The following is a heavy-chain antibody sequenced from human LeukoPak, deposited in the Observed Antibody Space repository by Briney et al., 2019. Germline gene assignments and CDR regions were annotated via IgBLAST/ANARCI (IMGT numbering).Heavy chain of an antibody. Sequence: SETLSLTCTVSGGSISSSSYYWGWIRQPPGKGLEWIGSIYYSGSTYYNPSLKSRVTIPVDTSKNQFSLKLSSVTAADTAVYYCARHRRVYDSRGGYFDYWGQGTLVTVSS. J-gene: IGHJ4*02. CDR3: ARHRRVYDSRGGYFDY. V-gene: IGHV4-39*01. D-gene: IGHD3-22*01. CDR1: GGSISSSSYY. CDR2: IYYSGST.